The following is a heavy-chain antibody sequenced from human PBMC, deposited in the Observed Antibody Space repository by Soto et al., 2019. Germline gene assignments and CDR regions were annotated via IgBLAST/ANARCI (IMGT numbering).Heavy chain of an antibody. V-gene: IGHV3-48*02. J-gene: IGHJ6*04. CDR1: VFTFSSYS. CDR3: ARDSLGLGELWGGLGMDV. D-gene: IGHD3-10*01. Sequence: GGSLRLSCAASVFTFSSYSMNWVRQAPGKGLEWVSYISSSSSTIYYADSVKGRFTISRDNAKNSLYLQMNSLRDEDTAVYYCARDSLGLGELWGGLGMDVGGKGTRVTVP. CDR2: ISSSSSTI.